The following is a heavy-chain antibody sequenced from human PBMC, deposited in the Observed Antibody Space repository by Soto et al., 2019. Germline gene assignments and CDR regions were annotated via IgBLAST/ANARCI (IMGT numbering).Heavy chain of an antibody. CDR3: ARDTQYCSSWSHPRGMDV. CDR1: GFTFSSYA. D-gene: IGHD6-13*01. Sequence: QVQLVESGGGVVQPGRSLRLSCAASGFTFSSYAMHWVRQAPGKGLEWVAVISYDGSNKYYADSVKGRFTISRDNSKNTLYLQMNSLRAEDTAVYYCARDTQYCSSWSHPRGMDVWGQGTTVTVSS. CDR2: ISYDGSNK. V-gene: IGHV3-30-3*01. J-gene: IGHJ6*02.